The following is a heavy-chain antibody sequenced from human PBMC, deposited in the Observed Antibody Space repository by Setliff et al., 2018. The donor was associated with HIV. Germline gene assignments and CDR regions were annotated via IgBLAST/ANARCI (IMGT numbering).Heavy chain of an antibody. D-gene: IGHD3-10*01. CDR2: ISSSGST. J-gene: IGHJ5*02. Sequence: SETLSLTCTVSGDSLIGFYWGWIRQPPGEGPEWIGHISSSGSTNYSPSLRSRVIMSVDTSQNLFSLILTSVTAADTAVYYCARGLTSRRGNWYDPWGQGTLVTVSS. CDR1: GDSLIGFY. CDR3: ARGLTSRRGNWYDP. V-gene: IGHV4-59*01.